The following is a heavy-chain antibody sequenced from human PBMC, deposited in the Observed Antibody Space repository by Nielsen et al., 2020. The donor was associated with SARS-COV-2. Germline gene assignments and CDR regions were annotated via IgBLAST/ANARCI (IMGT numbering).Heavy chain of an antibody. J-gene: IGHJ4*02. CDR3: ARHYYDSSGYYYDY. Sequence: SETLSLTCTVSGGSISSYYWSWIRQPPGKGLEWIGYIYYSGSTNYNPSLKSRVTISVDTSKNQFSLKLSSVTAADTAVYYCARHYYDSSGYYYDYWGQGTLVTVSS. D-gene: IGHD3-22*01. CDR1: GGSISSYY. V-gene: IGHV4-59*08. CDR2: IYYSGST.